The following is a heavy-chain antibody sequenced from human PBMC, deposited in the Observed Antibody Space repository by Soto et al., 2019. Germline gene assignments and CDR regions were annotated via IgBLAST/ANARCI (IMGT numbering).Heavy chain of an antibody. J-gene: IGHJ3*02. D-gene: IGHD6-13*01. CDR3: ARFAFAAAGTVDAFDI. Sequence: ASVKVSCKASGYTFTSYDINWVRQATGQGLEWMGWMNPNSGNTGYAQKFQGSVTKTRNTSISTAYMELSSLRSEDTAVYYCARFAFAAAGTVDAFDIWGQGTMVTVSS. V-gene: IGHV1-8*01. CDR2: MNPNSGNT. CDR1: GYTFTSYD.